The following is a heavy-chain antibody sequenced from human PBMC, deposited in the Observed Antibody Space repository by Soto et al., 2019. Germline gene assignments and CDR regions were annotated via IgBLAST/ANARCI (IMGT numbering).Heavy chain of an antibody. J-gene: IGHJ4*02. CDR3: AREKGYISGPKNFDS. V-gene: IGHV4-30-4*01. D-gene: IGHD5-12*01. CDR2: IYDSGSS. CDR1: AGSVSSGDYF. Sequence: LXLPCTFSAGSVSSGDYFWSWIRQPPGKGLEWIGYIYDSGSSYYNPSLKSRVTMSVDTSKNQFSLKLRSVTAADTAMYYCAREKGYISGPKNFDSWGQGTLVTVSS.